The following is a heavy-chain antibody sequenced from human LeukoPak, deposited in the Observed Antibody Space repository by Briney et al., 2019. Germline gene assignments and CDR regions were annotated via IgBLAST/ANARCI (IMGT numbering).Heavy chain of an antibody. CDR2: ISGGGDIT. V-gene: IGHV3-23*01. Sequence: GGSLRLSCAASGFNFANHAMSWVRQTPGKGLEWVSAISGGGDITYYADSVKGRFAISRDNSKDTLFLQMHSLRPGDTAVYYCVREDTPATANYWGQGTLVTISS. CDR1: GFNFANHA. J-gene: IGHJ4*02. D-gene: IGHD2-21*02. CDR3: VREDTPATANY.